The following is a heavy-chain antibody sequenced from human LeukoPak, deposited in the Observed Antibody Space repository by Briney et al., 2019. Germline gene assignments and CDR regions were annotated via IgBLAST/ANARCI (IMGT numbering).Heavy chain of an antibody. CDR3: ARTTGKRPGRYFDL. Sequence: SETLSLTCAVSGGSISSGGYSWSWIPQPPGKGLEWIGYIYHSGSTYYNPSLKSRVTISVDRSKNQFSLKLSSVTAADTAVYYCARTTGKRPGRYFDLWGRGTLVTVSS. CDR1: GGSISSGGYS. V-gene: IGHV4-30-2*01. J-gene: IGHJ2*01. CDR2: IYHSGST. D-gene: IGHD1-1*01.